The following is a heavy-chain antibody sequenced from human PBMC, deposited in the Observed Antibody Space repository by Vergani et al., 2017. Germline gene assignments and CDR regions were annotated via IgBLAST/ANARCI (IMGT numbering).Heavy chain of an antibody. Sequence: QVQLVQSGAEVKKPGASVKVSCKASGYTFTSYDINWVRQATGQGLEWMGWMNPNSGNTGYAQKFQGRVTMTRNTSISTAYMELSSLRSEDTAVYYCAIGGRDDYYYYYYMDVWGKGTTVTVSS. CDR3: AIGGRDDYYYYYYMDV. CDR1: GYTFTSYD. CDR2: MNPNSGNT. J-gene: IGHJ6*03. V-gene: IGHV1-8*01.